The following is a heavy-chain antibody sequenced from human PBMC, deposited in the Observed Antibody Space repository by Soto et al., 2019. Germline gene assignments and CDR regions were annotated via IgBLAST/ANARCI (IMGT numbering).Heavy chain of an antibody. D-gene: IGHD4-4*01. Sequence: PGGSLRRSCAASGFTFSSYAMHWVRQAQGKGLEWVAVISYDGSSKYYADSVKGRFTISRDNSKNTLYLQMNSLRAEDTAVYCCARVSVIGYGYSSPRYFDYWGQGTLVTVSS. CDR3: ARVSVIGYGYSSPRYFDY. J-gene: IGHJ4*02. CDR2: ISYDGSSK. CDR1: GFTFSSYA. V-gene: IGHV3-30-3*01.